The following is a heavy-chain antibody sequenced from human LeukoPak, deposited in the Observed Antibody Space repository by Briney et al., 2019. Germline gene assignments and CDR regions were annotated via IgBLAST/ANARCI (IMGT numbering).Heavy chain of an antibody. D-gene: IGHD6-13*01. CDR3: ARDLYASSWERSGWFDP. CDR2: ISYDGSNK. CDR1: GFTFSSYA. V-gene: IGHV3-30-3*01. J-gene: IGHJ5*02. Sequence: GGSLRLSCAASGFTFSSYAMHWVRQAPGKGLEWVAVISYDGSNKYYADSVKGRFTISRDNSKNTLYLQMNSLRAEDTAVYYCARDLYASSWERSGWFDPWGQGTLVTVSS.